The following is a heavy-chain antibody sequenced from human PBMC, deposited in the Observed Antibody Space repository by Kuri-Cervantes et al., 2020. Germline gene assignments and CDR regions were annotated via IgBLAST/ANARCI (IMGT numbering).Heavy chain of an antibody. V-gene: IGHV4-34*01. Sequence: SETLSLTCTVSGGSISSYYWSWIRQPPGKGLEWIGEINHSGSTNYNPSLKSRVTISVDTSKNQFSLKLSSVTVADTAVYYCARRPVYYYGSGSYRGWFDPWGQGTLVTVSS. CDR1: GGSISSYY. CDR2: INHSGST. D-gene: IGHD3-10*01. CDR3: ARRPVYYYGSGSYRGWFDP. J-gene: IGHJ5*02.